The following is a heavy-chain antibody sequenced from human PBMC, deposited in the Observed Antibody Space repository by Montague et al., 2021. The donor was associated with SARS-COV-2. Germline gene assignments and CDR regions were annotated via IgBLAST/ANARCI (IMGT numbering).Heavy chain of an antibody. V-gene: IGHV4-59*01. CDR1: GDSISTSY. CDR2: VYYSGGS. CDR3: VRADRRDPDTPHRYYYKGMDL. D-gene: IGHD2-15*01. Sequence: SETLSLTCTVSGDSISTSYWAWIRQPPGKGLEWIGYVYYSGGSSYNSSLKSRVTISVDTSKNQVSLNLRSVTAADTTVYFCVRADRRDPDTPHRYYYKGMDLWGQGTTVTVSS. J-gene: IGHJ6*02.